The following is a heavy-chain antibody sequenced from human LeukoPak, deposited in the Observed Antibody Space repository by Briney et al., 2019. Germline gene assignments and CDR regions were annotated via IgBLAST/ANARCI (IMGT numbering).Heavy chain of an antibody. V-gene: IGHV3-30*02. CDR3: AKDRIYYYYSMHV. CDR1: GFTFSSYG. CDR2: ILYDGSNK. Sequence: QTGGSLRLSCAASGFTFSSYGMHLVRQAPGKGLECVALILYDGSNKYYADSVKGRFTISRDNSKNTLYLQMNSLRAEDTAVYYCAKDRIYYYYSMHVWGKGTTVTVSS. J-gene: IGHJ6*03.